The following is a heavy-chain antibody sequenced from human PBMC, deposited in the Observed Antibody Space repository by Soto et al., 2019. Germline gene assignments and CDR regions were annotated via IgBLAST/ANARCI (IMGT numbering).Heavy chain of an antibody. V-gene: IGHV5-51*01. CDR2: IYPGDSDT. J-gene: IGHJ2*01. CDR1: GYSLTSYW. D-gene: IGHD3-22*01. Sequence: GESLKISCKGSGYSLTSYWIGWVRQMPGKGLEWMGIIYPGDSDTRYSPSFQGQVTISADKSISTAYLQWSSLKASDTAMYYCARPYDSTQGGPPRNWYFDLWGRGTLVTVSS. CDR3: ARPYDSTQGGPPRNWYFDL.